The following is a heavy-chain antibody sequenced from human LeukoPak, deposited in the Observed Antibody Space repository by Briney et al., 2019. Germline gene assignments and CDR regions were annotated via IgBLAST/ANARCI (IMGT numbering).Heavy chain of an antibody. J-gene: IGHJ4*02. Sequence: GGSLRLSCAASGFIFGDYSMNWVRQPPGKGLEWISYIGIDSGNTKYADSVKGRFTISADNAKNSPYLQMNSLRVEDTAVYYCARDHNFAFDNWGQGTLVTVSS. D-gene: IGHD5-24*01. CDR1: GFIFGDYS. CDR3: ARDHNFAFDN. CDR2: IGIDSGNT. V-gene: IGHV3-11*06.